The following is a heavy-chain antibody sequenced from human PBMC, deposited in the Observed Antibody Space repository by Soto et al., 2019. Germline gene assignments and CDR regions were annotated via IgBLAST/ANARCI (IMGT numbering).Heavy chain of an antibody. CDR2: IAPHSGRT. CDR3: ARAATRSYHSAY. J-gene: IGHJ4*02. Sequence: QGQLVQSGPEVKNPGASVRVSCVASGYAFTSYGVNWVRQAPGQGLEWMGWIAPHSGRTTYLPKFQGRVTMTADVSTNTAYLELRSLKSDDTGIYFCARAATRSYHSAYWGQGTVVTVSS. CDR1: GYAFTSYG. V-gene: IGHV1-18*04. D-gene: IGHD3-16*02.